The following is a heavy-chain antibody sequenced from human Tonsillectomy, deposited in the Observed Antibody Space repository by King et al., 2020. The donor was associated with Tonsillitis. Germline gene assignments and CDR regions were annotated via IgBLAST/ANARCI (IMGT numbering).Heavy chain of an antibody. CDR2: IMWNSGTL. J-gene: IGHJ4*02. V-gene: IGHV3-9*01. CDR3: GKDVRPGGLDY. Sequence: VQLVESGGGLVQPGRSLRLSCAASGCTLQDHVIHWVRHGPGKGLECVAGIMWNSGTLGYADSVKGQFTISRDNAKNSAYLQMYSLRSEDTALYYCGKDVRPGGLDYWGQGTLVTVSS. D-gene: IGHD2-15*01. CDR1: GCTLQDHV.